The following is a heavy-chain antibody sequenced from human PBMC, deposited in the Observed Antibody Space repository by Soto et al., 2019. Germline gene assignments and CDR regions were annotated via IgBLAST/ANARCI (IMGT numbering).Heavy chain of an antibody. CDR2: ISHSGNT. Sequence: QVQLQESGPGLVKPSETLSLTCTVSGVPVSSGSNHWSWIRQPPGKGLEWIGYISHSGNTDYSSSLKSRAIISIDTSNNQFSLKLSSVTAADTAVYYCARDVSDSGWLDCWGQGTLVTVSS. CDR3: ARDVSDSGWLDC. D-gene: IGHD5-12*01. V-gene: IGHV4-61*01. J-gene: IGHJ4*02. CDR1: GVPVSSGSNH.